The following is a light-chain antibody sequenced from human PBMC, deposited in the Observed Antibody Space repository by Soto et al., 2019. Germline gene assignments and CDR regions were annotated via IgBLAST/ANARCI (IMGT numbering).Light chain of an antibody. CDR2: DVS. CDR3: CSYTGRYV. Sequence: QSALTQPRSVSGSPGQSVTISCIGTSSDVGGYNYVSWYQQHPGKAPKLMIYDVSKRPSGVPDRFSGSKSGNTASLIISGLQAEDEADYYCCSYTGRYVFGTGTQLTVL. CDR1: SSDVGGYNY. V-gene: IGLV2-11*01. J-gene: IGLJ1*01.